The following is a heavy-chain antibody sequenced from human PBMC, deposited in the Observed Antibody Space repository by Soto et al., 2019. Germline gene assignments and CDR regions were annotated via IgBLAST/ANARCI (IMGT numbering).Heavy chain of an antibody. CDR2: INAGNGNT. CDR3: AKSATVPAAIAY. Sequence: ASVKVSCKASGYTFTSYAMHWVRQAPGQRLEWMGWINAGNGNTKYSQKFQGRVAITRDTSASTAYMELSSLRSEDTAVYYCAKSATVPAAIAYWGQGTLVTVS. J-gene: IGHJ4*02. D-gene: IGHD2-2*02. CDR1: GYTFTSYA. V-gene: IGHV1-3*01.